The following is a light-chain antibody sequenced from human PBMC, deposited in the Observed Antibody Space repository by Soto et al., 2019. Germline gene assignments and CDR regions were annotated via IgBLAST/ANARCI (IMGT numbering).Light chain of an antibody. CDR2: AAS. V-gene: IGKV1-39*01. Sequence: DIQMAQSPSSLSASVGDRVTITCRASQSISTSLNWYQHNPGKAPGLLIHAASTLQSGVPSRSSGSGSGTDLTRTITRLQPEDFATYYGQQASSIPWSFGQGTKVEVK. CDR1: QSISTS. J-gene: IGKJ1*01. CDR3: QQASSIPWS.